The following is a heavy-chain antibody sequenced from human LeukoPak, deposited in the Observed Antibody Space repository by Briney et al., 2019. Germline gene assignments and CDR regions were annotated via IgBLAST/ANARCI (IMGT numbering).Heavy chain of an antibody. J-gene: IGHJ4*02. CDR2: INPNSGDT. CDR1: GYAFTSYY. V-gene: IGHV1-2*02. D-gene: IGHD3-22*01. CDR3: ARGPLINSRGRHAHFDF. Sequence: ASVKVSCKASGYAFTSYYIQWVRQAPGQGLECMGWINPNSGDTHFARNFQDTVTMTRDTSITTVYMSLTRLTSADTAVYYCARGPLINSRGRHAHFDFWGQGTGVTVSS.